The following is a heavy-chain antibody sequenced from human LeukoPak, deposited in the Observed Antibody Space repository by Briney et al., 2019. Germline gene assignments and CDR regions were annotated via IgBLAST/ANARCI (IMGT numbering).Heavy chain of an antibody. CDR1: GGSISSSNW. V-gene: IGHV4-4*02. CDR2: IYHSGST. CDR3: ARDGGGVRGVPDWFDP. D-gene: IGHD3-10*01. J-gene: IGHJ5*02. Sequence: PSGTLSLTCAVSGGSISSSNWWSWVRQPLGKGLEWIGEIYHSGSTNYNPSLKSRVTISVDKSKNQFSLKLSSVTAADTAVYYCARDGGGVRGVPDWFDPWGQGTLVTVSS.